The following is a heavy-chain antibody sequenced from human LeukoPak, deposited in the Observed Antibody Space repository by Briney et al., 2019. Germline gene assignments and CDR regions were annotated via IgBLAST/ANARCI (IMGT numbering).Heavy chain of an antibody. V-gene: IGHV3-20*04. CDR1: GFTFDDYA. J-gene: IGHJ4*02. Sequence: PGGSLRLSCAASGFTFDDYAMSWVRQAPGKGLEWVSAINRNGGGAGYADSVKGRFTISRDNAKNSLYLQMNSLRAEDTALYYCARRYDILTGFYVYYFDYWGQGTLVTVSS. D-gene: IGHD3-9*01. CDR2: INRNGGGA. CDR3: ARRYDILTGFYVYYFDY.